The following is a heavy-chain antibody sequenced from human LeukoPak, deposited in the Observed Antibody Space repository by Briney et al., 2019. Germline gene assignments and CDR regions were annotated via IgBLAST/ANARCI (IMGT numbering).Heavy chain of an antibody. V-gene: IGHV3-21*04. CDR1: GFTFSSYA. D-gene: IGHD5-12*01. Sequence: GGSLRLSCAASGFTFSSYAMHWVRQAPGKGLEWVSSITSSSTYIYYADSVRGRFTISRDNAKNSLYLQMNSLRAEDTAVYYCAKDPGGMATGIWGQGTMVTVSS. CDR3: AKDPGGMATGI. J-gene: IGHJ3*02. CDR2: ITSSSTYI.